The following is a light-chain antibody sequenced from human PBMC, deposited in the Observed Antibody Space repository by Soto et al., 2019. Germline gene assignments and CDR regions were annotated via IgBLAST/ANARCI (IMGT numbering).Light chain of an antibody. V-gene: IGKV1-8*01. CDR2: AAS. CDR3: QRSGT. J-gene: IGKJ1*01. Sequence: AIRMTQSPSSLSASTGDRVTITCRASQGISSYLAWYQQKPGKAPKLLIYAASTLQSGVPSRFSGSGSGTDFTLTIGCLQSEDFATDYCQRSGTFGQGTKVEIK. CDR1: QGISSY.